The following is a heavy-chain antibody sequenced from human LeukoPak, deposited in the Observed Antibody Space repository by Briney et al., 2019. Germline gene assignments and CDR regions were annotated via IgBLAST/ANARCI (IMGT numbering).Heavy chain of an antibody. Sequence: KTSETLSLTCTVSGGSISSGDYYWSWIRQPPGKGLEWIGYIYYSESTYYNPSLKSRVTISVDTSKNQFSLKLSSVTAADTAVYYCARENEDYYDSSGYYSDWFDYWGQGTLVTVSS. CDR2: IYYSEST. CDR1: GGSISSGDYY. J-gene: IGHJ4*02. D-gene: IGHD3-22*01. V-gene: IGHV4-30-4*01. CDR3: ARENEDYYDSSGYYSDWFDY.